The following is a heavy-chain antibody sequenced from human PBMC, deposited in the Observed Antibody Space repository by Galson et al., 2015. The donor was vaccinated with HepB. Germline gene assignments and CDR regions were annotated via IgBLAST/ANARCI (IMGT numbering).Heavy chain of an antibody. J-gene: IGHJ3*02. D-gene: IGHD5-24*01. Sequence: SLRLSCAASGFTFHNYGMHWVRQAPGKGLEWVAVIYYDGNITYYADSVKGRFTISRDNSKNTLYLQMSSLRAEDTAVYYCVKGGRQRWLQPGAFDIWGQGTMVTVSS. CDR2: IYYDGNIT. CDR3: VKGGRQRWLQPGAFDI. V-gene: IGHV3-30*19. CDR1: GFTFHNYG.